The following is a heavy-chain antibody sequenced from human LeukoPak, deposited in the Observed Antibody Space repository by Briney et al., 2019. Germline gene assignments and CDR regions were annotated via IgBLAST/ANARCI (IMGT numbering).Heavy chain of an antibody. D-gene: IGHD2-21*01. Sequence: SETLSLTRAVYGGSLSAYYWSWIRQPPGKGLEWIGEINHSGSTNYNPSLKSRVTISIDTSKNQFSLKLSSVTAADTAVYYCARGWGVVIALLNFGSWGQGTLVTVSS. CDR3: ARGWGVVIALLNFGS. CDR2: INHSGST. V-gene: IGHV4-34*01. CDR1: GGSLSAYY. J-gene: IGHJ4*02.